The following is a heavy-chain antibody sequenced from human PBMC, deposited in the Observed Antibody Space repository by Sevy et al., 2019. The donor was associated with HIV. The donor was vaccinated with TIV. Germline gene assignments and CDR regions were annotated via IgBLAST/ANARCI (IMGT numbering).Heavy chain of an antibody. Sequence: GGSLRLSCEASGFTVSGNYMAWVRLAPGKGLEWVSLIDSGGSTYYADSVKGRFTISRDNAKNTLYLQMNPLRAEDTAGYFCARDRYYDASGYYYYYYGMDVWGQGTTVTVSS. CDR2: IDSGGST. CDR3: ARDRYYDASGYYYYYYGMDV. CDR1: GFTVSGNY. V-gene: IGHV3-66*01. J-gene: IGHJ6*02. D-gene: IGHD3-22*01.